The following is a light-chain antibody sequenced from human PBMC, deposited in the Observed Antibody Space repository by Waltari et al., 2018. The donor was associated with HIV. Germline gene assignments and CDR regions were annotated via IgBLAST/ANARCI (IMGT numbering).Light chain of an antibody. CDR3: CSYAGSSTLL. CDR1: SSDVGGYKY. Sequence: QSALTQPASVSGSPGQSITISCTGASSDVGGYKYVSWYQHHPGKAPTLMIYDVSERPSAVSNRFSGSKSGNTASLTISGLQAEDEADYYCCSYAGSSTLLFGGGTKVTVL. CDR2: DVS. J-gene: IGLJ3*02. V-gene: IGLV2-23*02.